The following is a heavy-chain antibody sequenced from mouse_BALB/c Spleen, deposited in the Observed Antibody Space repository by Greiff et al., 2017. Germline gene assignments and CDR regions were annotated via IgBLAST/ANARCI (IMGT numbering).Heavy chain of an antibody. J-gene: IGHJ4*01. V-gene: IGHV2-9*02. CDR1: GFSLTSYG. CDR3: ARARGIGNYEAMDY. Sequence: VMLVESGPGLVAPSQSLSITCTVSGFSLTSYGVHWVRQPPGKGLEWLGVIWAGGSTNYNSALMSRLSISKDNSKSQVFLKMNSLQTDDTAMYYCARARGIGNYEAMDYWGQGTSVTVSS. CDR2: IWAGGST. D-gene: IGHD2-1*01.